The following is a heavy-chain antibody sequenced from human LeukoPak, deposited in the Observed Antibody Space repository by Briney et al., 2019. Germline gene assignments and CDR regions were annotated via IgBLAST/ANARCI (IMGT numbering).Heavy chain of an antibody. CDR3: ARGRATVLSWFDP. V-gene: IGHV4-34*01. D-gene: IGHD4-11*01. CDR1: GGSFSGYY. CDR2: INHSGST. Sequence: PSETLSLTCAVYGGSFSGYYWSWIRQPPGKGLERIGEINHSGSTNYNPSLKSRVTISVDTSKNQFSLKLSSVTAADTAVYYCARGRATVLSWFDPWGQGILVTVSS. J-gene: IGHJ5*02.